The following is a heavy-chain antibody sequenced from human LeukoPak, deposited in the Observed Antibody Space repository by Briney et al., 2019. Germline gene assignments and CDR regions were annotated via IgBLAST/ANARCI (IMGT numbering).Heavy chain of an antibody. Sequence: GGSLRLSCAASGFTFSSYGMHWVRQAPGKGLEWVAVISDDGSNKYYVDSVKGRFTISRDNSKNTLYLQMNSLRAEDTAVYFCAKGQSSVWNTFLDYWGQGTLVTGSS. V-gene: IGHV3-30*18. CDR1: GFTFSSYG. CDR3: AKGQSSVWNTFLDY. CDR2: ISDDGSNK. D-gene: IGHD6-19*01. J-gene: IGHJ4*02.